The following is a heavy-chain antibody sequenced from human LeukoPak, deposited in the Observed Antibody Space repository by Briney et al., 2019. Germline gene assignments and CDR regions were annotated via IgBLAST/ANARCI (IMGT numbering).Heavy chain of an antibody. CDR2: IYHSGST. J-gene: IGHJ6*03. V-gene: IGHV4-38-2*01. D-gene: IGHD2-15*01. CDR3: ARQDDYYYMDV. Sequence: PSETLSLTCGVSGYSISSGYYWGWIRQPPGKGLEWIGSIYHSGSTYYNPSLKSRVTISVDTSKNQFSLKVSSVTAADTALYYCARQDDYYYMDVWGKGTTVTVSS. CDR1: GYSISSGYY.